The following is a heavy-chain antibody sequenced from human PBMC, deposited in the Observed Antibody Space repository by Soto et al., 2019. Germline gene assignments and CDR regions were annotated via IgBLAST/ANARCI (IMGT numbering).Heavy chain of an antibody. J-gene: IGHJ4*02. D-gene: IGHD2-15*01. CDR1: GFTFSSYG. Sequence: QVQLVESGRGVVQPGRSLRLSCAASGFTFSSYGMHWVRQAPGKGLEWVAVIWYDGSNKYYADSVKGRITINRDNTKHALGLQMNGPGAEATAVYYWTIDSSAGWGGGSCYSYFDSWGQGTLVTVSS. CDR3: TIDSSAGWGGGSCYSYFDS. V-gene: IGHV3-33*01. CDR2: IWYDGSNK.